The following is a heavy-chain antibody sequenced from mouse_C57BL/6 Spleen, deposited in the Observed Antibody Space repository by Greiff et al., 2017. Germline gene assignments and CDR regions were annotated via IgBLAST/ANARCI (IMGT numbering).Heavy chain of an antibody. J-gene: IGHJ4*01. Sequence: QVQLQQSGAELMKPGASVKLSCKATGYTFTGYWIEWVKQRPGHGLEWIGEILPGSGSTNYNEKFKGKATFTADTSSNTAYMQLSSLTTEDSAIYYCARYLPVYYYGSSYRESAMDYWGQGTSVTVSS. V-gene: IGHV1-9*01. CDR3: ARYLPVYYYGSSYRESAMDY. D-gene: IGHD1-1*01. CDR2: ILPGSGST. CDR1: GYTFTGYW.